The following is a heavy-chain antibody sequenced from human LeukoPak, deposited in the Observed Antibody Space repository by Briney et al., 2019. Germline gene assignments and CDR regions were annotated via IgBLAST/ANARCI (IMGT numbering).Heavy chain of an antibody. CDR1: GFSFSRYG. V-gene: IGHV3-30*18. CDR2: ISYDGSNK. J-gene: IGHJ1*01. Sequence: GGSLRLSCAASGFSFSRYGVHWVRQAPGKGLEWVAVISYDGSNKSYADSVKGRFTISRDNSKNTLYLQMNSLRAEDTAVYYCANGPTSVPLWEYIYFQHWGQGTLVTVSS. D-gene: IGHD3-3*01. CDR3: ANGPTSVPLWEYIYFQH.